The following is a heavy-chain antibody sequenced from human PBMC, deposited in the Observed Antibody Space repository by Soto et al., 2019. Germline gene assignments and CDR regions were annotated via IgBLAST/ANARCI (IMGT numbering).Heavy chain of an antibody. CDR3: TMGYCSGGSCYPTFDY. J-gene: IGHJ4*02. CDR1: GFTFSNAW. CDR2: IKSKTDGGTT. Sequence: EVQLVESGGGLVKPGGSLRLSCAASGFTFSNAWMSWVRQAPGKGLEWVGRIKSKTDGGTTDYAAPVKGRFTISRDDSKNTLYLQMNSLNTEDTAVYYCTMGYCSGGSCYPTFDYWGQGTLVTVSS. V-gene: IGHV3-15*01. D-gene: IGHD2-15*01.